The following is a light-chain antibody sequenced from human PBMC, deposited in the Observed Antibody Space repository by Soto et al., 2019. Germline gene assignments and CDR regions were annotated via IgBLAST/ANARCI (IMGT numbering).Light chain of an antibody. V-gene: IGKV1-5*03. J-gene: IGKJ1*01. Sequence: DIPMTQSPSTLSASVGDRVTITCRASQSINYWLAWYQQKPGKAPKLLIYQASSLESGVPPRFSGSGSGTEFTLTISSLQPDDFATYYCQQYNSYSWTFGQGTKVEIK. CDR2: QAS. CDR3: QQYNSYSWT. CDR1: QSINYW.